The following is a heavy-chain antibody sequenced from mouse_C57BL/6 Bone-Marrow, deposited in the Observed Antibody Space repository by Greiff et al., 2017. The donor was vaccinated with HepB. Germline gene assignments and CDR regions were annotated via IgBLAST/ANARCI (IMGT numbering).Heavy chain of an antibody. V-gene: IGHV3-6*01. D-gene: IGHD4-1*02. Sequence: EVKLQESGPGLVKPSQSLSLTCSVTGYSITSGYYWNWIRQFPGNKLEWMGYISYDGSNNYNPSLKNRISITRDTSKNQFFQKLNSVTTEDTATYYCASNSYWGQGTTLTVSS. CDR2: ISYDGSN. CDR3: ASNSY. J-gene: IGHJ2*01. CDR1: GYSITSGYY.